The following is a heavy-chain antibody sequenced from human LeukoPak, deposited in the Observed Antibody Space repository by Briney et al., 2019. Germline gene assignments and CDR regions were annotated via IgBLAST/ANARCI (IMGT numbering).Heavy chain of an antibody. Sequence: GASVKVSCKTSGYTFTGYFIHWVRQAPGQGLERMGWINPNSGGTNYAQNFQGTVTMTRDTSTSTAYMEMSRLRSDDTAVYYGEGRLKTATTLGYWGQGTLVTVSS. V-gene: IGHV1-2*02. J-gene: IGHJ4*02. CDR2: INPNSGGT. D-gene: IGHD1-1*01. CDR1: GYTFTGYF. CDR3: EGRLKTATTLGY.